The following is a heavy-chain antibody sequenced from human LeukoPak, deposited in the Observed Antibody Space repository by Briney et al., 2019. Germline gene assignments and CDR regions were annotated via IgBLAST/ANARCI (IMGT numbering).Heavy chain of an antibody. V-gene: IGHV3-7*04. D-gene: IGHD1-14*01. CDR3: VRPVPDNY. Sequence: QTGGSLRLSCAASGFTFRRYWMSWVRQVPGKGLEWVANIKQDGSEKYYVDSVKGRFTISRDNAKNSLYLQMNSLRAEDTAVYYCVRPVPDNYWGQGTLVTVSS. J-gene: IGHJ4*02. CDR2: IKQDGSEK. CDR1: GFTFRRYW.